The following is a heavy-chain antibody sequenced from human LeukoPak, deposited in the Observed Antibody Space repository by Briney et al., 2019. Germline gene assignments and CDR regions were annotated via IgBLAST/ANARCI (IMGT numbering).Heavy chain of an antibody. CDR2: IIPIFGTA. CDR1: GGTFSSYA. CDR3: ARGRGGYDRAFDY. J-gene: IGHJ4*02. D-gene: IGHD5-12*01. V-gene: IGHV1-69*05. Sequence: SVKVSCKASGGTFSSYAISWVRQALGQGLEWMGGIIPIFGTANYAQKFQGRVTITTDESTSTAYMELSSLRSEDTAVYYCARGRGGYDRAFDYWGQGTLVTVS.